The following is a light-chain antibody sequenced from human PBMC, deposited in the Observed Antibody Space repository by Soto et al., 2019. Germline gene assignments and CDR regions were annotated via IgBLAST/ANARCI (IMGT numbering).Light chain of an antibody. CDR1: SSDVGTYDF. V-gene: IGLV2-11*01. Sequence: QSGLTQPRSGSGSPGQSVTISCTGTSSDVGTYDFVSWYQQHPGKAPRRMIFDVSERPSGVPDRFSGSKSGNTASLTISGLQAEDEADYYCCLYAVTFYVFGTGTKVTVL. J-gene: IGLJ1*01. CDR2: DVS. CDR3: CLYAVTFYV.